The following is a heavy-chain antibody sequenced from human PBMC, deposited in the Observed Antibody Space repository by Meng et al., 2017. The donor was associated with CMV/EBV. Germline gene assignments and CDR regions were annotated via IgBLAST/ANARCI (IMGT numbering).Heavy chain of an antibody. J-gene: IGHJ6*02. CDR1: GFTFDDYS. V-gene: IGHV3-9*01. CDR3: AKDLHRSTSCYNCYYYYGMDV. CDR2: ISCNSGSI. Sequence: GGSLRLSCAASGFTFDDYSMHWVRQAPGKGLEWVSGISCNSGSISYADSVKVRFTISRDNAKNSLYLQMNSLRAEDTALYYCAKDLHRSTSCYNCYYYYGMDVWGQGTTVTVSS. D-gene: IGHD2-2*02.